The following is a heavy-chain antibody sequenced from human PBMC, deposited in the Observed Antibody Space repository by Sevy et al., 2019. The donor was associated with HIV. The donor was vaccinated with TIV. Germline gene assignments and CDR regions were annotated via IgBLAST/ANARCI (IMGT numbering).Heavy chain of an antibody. CDR1: GFTFSSYA. Sequence: GGYLRLSCAASGFTFSSYAMSWVRQAPGKGLEWFSAISGSGGSTYYADSVKGRFTISRDNSKNTLYLQMNSLRAEGTAASYCAKYGGLRLRRAFDYWGQGTLVTVSS. CDR2: ISGSGGST. V-gene: IGHV3-23*01. J-gene: IGHJ4*02. CDR3: AKYGGLRLRRAFDY. D-gene: IGHD5-12*01.